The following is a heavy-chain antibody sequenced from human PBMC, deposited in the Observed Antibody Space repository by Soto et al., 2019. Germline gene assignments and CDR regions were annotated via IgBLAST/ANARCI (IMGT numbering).Heavy chain of an antibody. Sequence: SVKVSCKASGGTFSSYAISWVRQAPGQGLEWMGGIIPIFGTANYAQKFQGRVTITADESTSTAYMELSSLRSEDTAVYYCASRGYCGGDCYPASSYGMDVWGQGTTVTVSS. CDR2: IIPIFGTA. J-gene: IGHJ6*02. D-gene: IGHD2-21*02. CDR1: GGTFSSYA. CDR3: ASRGYCGGDCYPASSYGMDV. V-gene: IGHV1-69*13.